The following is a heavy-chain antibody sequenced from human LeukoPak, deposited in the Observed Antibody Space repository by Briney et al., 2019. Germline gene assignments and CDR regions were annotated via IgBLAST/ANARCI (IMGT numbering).Heavy chain of an antibody. CDR1: GGTFSSYA. CDR3: ATGLSTTPFDY. D-gene: IGHD2/OR15-2a*01. Sequence: SVKVSCKASGGTFSSYAISWVRQAPGQGLEWMGRIIPILGIANYAQKFQGRVTITADKSTSTAYMELSSLRSEDTAVYYCATGLSTTPFDYWGQGTLVTVSS. V-gene: IGHV1-69*04. J-gene: IGHJ4*02. CDR2: IIPILGIA.